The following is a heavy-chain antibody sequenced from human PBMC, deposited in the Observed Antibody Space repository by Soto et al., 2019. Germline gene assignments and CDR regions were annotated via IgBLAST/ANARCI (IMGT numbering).Heavy chain of an antibody. CDR3: AREGDKIAAAGRGYYYYGMDV. Sequence: SVKVSCKASGGTFSSYAISWVRQAPGQGLEWMGGITPIFGTANYAQKFQGGVTITADESTSTAYMELSSLRSEDTAVYYCAREGDKIAAAGRGYYYYGMDVWGQGTTVTVSS. D-gene: IGHD6-13*01. V-gene: IGHV1-69*13. J-gene: IGHJ6*02. CDR2: ITPIFGTA. CDR1: GGTFSSYA.